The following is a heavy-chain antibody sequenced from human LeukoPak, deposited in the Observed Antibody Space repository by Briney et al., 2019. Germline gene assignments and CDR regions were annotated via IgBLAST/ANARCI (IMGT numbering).Heavy chain of an antibody. J-gene: IGHJ4*02. Sequence: SETLSLTCTVSGYSISNGYYCDWIRQPPGRGLEWIGYIYRSGSTSYNPSLKSRVTISVDTSKNQFSLKVNSVTAADTAVYYCARRHSSGWFYYWGQGTLVTVSS. CDR3: ARRHSSGWFYY. V-gene: IGHV4-38-2*02. CDR2: IYRSGST. D-gene: IGHD6-19*01. CDR1: GYSISNGYY.